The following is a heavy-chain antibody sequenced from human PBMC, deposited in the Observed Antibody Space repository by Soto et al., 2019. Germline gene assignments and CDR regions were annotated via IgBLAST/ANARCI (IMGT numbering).Heavy chain of an antibody. D-gene: IGHD6-13*01. V-gene: IGHV3-23*01. CDR1: GFTFSSYA. Sequence: GGSLRLSCAASGFTFSSYAMSWVRQAPGKGLEWVSAISGSGGSTYYADSVKGRFTISRDNSKNTLYLQMNSLRAEDTAVYYCAKVGEQQLVLSYYSGMDVWGQGTTVTVSS. CDR3: AKVGEQQLVLSYYSGMDV. J-gene: IGHJ6*02. CDR2: ISGSGGST.